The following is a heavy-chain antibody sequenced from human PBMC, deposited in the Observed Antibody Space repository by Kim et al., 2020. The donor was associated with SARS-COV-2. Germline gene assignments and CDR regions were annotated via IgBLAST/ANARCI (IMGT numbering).Heavy chain of an antibody. J-gene: IGHJ4*02. CDR3: ARDVYDSSGYNDY. Sequence: GGSLRLSCAASGFTFSSYWMSWVRQAPGKGLEWVANIKQDGSEKYYVDSVKGRFTISRDNAKNSLYLQMNSLRAEDTAVYYCARDVYDSSGYNDYWGQGTLVTVSS. CDR2: IKQDGSEK. D-gene: IGHD3-22*01. CDR1: GFTFSSYW. V-gene: IGHV3-7*03.